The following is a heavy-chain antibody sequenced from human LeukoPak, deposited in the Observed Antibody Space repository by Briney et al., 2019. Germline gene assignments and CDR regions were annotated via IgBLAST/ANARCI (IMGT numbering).Heavy chain of an antibody. D-gene: IGHD1-14*01. V-gene: IGHV3-30-3*01. J-gene: IGHJ5*02. CDR2: ISYDGSNK. CDR1: GFTFSSYA. Sequence: GGSLRLSCAASGFTFSSYAMHWVRQAPGKGLEWVAVISYDGSNKYYADSVKGRFTISRDNSKNTLYLQMNSLRAEDTAVYYCAKDRNRIRFDPWGQGTLVTVSS. CDR3: AKDRNRIRFDP.